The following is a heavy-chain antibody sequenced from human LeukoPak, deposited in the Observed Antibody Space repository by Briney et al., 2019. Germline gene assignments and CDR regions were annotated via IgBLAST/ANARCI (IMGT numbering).Heavy chain of an antibody. CDR2: ISGSCSAT. Sequence: PGGSLRLSCAASGFTFRSYAMNWVRHAPGKGLEWVSAISGSCSATYYADSLKGRITTSRDNSKNTLYLQMNSMRAEDGAVCYCAKDQSGEAFDIWGPGTMVTVSS. CDR3: AKDQSGEAFDI. J-gene: IGHJ3*02. V-gene: IGHV3-23*01. CDR1: GFTFRSYA.